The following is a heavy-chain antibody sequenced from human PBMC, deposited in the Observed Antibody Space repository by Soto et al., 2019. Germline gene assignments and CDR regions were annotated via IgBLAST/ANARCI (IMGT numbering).Heavy chain of an antibody. Sequence: PGGSLRLSCAASGSTFSSYGMHWVRQAPGKGLEWVAVIWYDGSNKYYADSVKGRFTISRDNSKNTLYLQMNSLRAEDTAMYFCASVNHPGDSSNYYYFFDYWGQGALVTVSS. CDR2: IWYDGSNK. CDR1: GSTFSSYG. V-gene: IGHV3-30*02. CDR3: ASVNHPGDSSNYYYFFDY. J-gene: IGHJ4*02. D-gene: IGHD3-22*01.